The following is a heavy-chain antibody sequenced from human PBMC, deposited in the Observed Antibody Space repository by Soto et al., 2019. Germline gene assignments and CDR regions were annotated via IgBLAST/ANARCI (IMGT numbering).Heavy chain of an antibody. V-gene: IGHV1-69*13. Sequence: SVKVSCKASGGTFSSYAISWVRQAPGRGLEWMGGIIPIFGTANYAQKFQGRVTITADESTSTAYMELSSLRSEDTAVYYCARSSSRSSGWHIRYYYYYGMDVWGQGTTVTVSS. CDR2: IIPIFGTA. D-gene: IGHD6-19*01. CDR1: GGTFSSYA. J-gene: IGHJ6*02. CDR3: ARSSSRSSGWHIRYYYYYGMDV.